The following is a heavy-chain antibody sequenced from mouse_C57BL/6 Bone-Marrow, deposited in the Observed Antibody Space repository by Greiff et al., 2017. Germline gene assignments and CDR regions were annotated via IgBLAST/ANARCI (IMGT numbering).Heavy chain of an antibody. Sequence: VKLMESGAELVRPGTSVKVSCKASGYAFTNYLIEWVKQRPGQGLEWIGVINPGSGGTNYNEKFKGKATLTADKSSSTAYMQLSSLTSEDSAVYFGARGYYYGSSYWYFDVWGTGTTVTVSS. J-gene: IGHJ1*03. CDR1: GYAFTNYL. D-gene: IGHD1-1*01. CDR3: ARGYYYGSSYWYFDV. V-gene: IGHV1-54*01. CDR2: INPGSGGT.